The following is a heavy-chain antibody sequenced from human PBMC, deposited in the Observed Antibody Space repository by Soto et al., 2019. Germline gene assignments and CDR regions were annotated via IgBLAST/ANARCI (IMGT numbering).Heavy chain of an antibody. Sequence: SVKVSCKASGGTFSSYAISWVRQAPGQGLEWMGGIIPIFATANYAQKFQGRVTITADESTSTAYMELSSLRSEDTAVYYCARPHHYYDSSPLDYWYFDLWGRGTLVTVSS. CDR2: IIPIFATA. CDR3: ARPHHYYDSSPLDYWYFDL. CDR1: GGTFSSYA. D-gene: IGHD3-22*01. J-gene: IGHJ2*01. V-gene: IGHV1-69*13.